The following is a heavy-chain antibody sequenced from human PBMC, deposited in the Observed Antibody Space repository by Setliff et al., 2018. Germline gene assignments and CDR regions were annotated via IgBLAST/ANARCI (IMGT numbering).Heavy chain of an antibody. V-gene: IGHV4-31*03. CDR2: IYYSGNT. CDR3: ARVPRFTDTRNAFDI. J-gene: IGHJ3*02. Sequence: TLSLTCTVSGGSISSGGYYWSWIRQHPGKGLEWIGYIYYSGNTYYNPSLKSRVTTSVDTSKNQFSLKLSSVTAADTAVYHCARVPRFTDTRNAFDIWGQGTMVTVSS. CDR1: GGSISSGGYY. D-gene: IGHD5-18*01.